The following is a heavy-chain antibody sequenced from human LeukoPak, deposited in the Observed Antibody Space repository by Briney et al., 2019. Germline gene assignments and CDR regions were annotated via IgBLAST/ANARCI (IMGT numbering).Heavy chain of an antibody. Sequence: SVKVSCKASGGTFSSYAISWVRQAPGQGLEWMRRIIPIFGTANYAQKFQGRVTITTDESTSTAYMELSSPRSEDTAVYYCAREAPYFDWLFGWFDPWGQGTLVTVSS. CDR2: IIPIFGTA. CDR3: AREAPYFDWLFGWFDP. V-gene: IGHV1-69*05. D-gene: IGHD3-9*01. CDR1: GGTFSSYA. J-gene: IGHJ5*02.